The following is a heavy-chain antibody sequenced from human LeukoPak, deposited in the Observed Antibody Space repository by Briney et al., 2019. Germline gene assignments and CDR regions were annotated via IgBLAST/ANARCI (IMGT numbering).Heavy chain of an antibody. CDR2: ISGSGGST. CDR1: GFTFSSYA. D-gene: IGHD2-2*02. CDR3: AKDPRYCSSTSCYTG. Sequence: GGSLRLSCAASGFTFSSYAMSWVRQAPGKGLVWVSAISGSGGSTYYADSVKGRFTISRDNSKNTLYLQMNSLGAEDTAVYYCAKDPRYCSSTSCYTGWGQGTLVTVSS. J-gene: IGHJ4*02. V-gene: IGHV3-23*01.